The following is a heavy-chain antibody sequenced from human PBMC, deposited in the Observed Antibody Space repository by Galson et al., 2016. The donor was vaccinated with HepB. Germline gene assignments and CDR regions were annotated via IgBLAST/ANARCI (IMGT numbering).Heavy chain of an antibody. J-gene: IGHJ4*02. CDR3: ASHDDSDWDY. V-gene: IGHV4-39*01. CDR1: GGSIRGSIYY. Sequence: SETLSLTCTVSGGSIRGSIYYWGWIRQPPGKGLEWIGSIYHSGNTYYSPSLSPSLKSRVTISVDTSKNQFSLKLRSVTAADTAVYYCASHDDSDWDYWGQGTLVTVS. D-gene: IGHD3-9*01. CDR2: IYHSGNT.